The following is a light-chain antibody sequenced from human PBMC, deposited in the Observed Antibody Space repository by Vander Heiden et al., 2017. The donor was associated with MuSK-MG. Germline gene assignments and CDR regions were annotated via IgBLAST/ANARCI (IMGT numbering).Light chain of an antibody. Sequence: EVLLTLSLATLSLSPGERATLSCRANQRISSSLAWYQHKPGQAPRLLIYDASNRATGIPARFSGSGSGTDFTLTISRLEPEDFAVYYCQQYYSWPLTFGEGTKVEI. CDR1: QRISSS. CDR3: QQYYSWPLT. CDR2: DAS. V-gene: IGKV3-11*01. J-gene: IGKJ4*01.